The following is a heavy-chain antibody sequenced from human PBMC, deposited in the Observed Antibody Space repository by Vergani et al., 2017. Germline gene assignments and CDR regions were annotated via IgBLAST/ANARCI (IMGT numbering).Heavy chain of an antibody. D-gene: IGHD3-16*02. CDR3: ARGHLTFGGVIARGFDY. CDR2: IWYDGSNK. Sequence: QVQLVESGGGVVQPGRSLRLSCAASGFTFSSYGMHWVRQAPGKGLEWVAVIWYDGSNKYYADSVKGRFTISRDNSKNTLYLQINSLRAEDTAVYYCARGHLTFGGVIARGFDYWGQGTLVTVSS. V-gene: IGHV3-33*01. CDR1: GFTFSSYG. J-gene: IGHJ4*02.